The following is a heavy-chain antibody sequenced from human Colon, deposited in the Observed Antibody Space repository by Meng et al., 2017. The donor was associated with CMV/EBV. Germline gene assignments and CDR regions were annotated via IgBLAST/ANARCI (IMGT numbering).Heavy chain of an antibody. J-gene: IGHJ4*02. V-gene: IGHV1-46*01. CDR1: GYTFTTHY. D-gene: IGHD1-1*01. CDR2: IDSSGGST. CDR3: ARDSGVQGPSGDFDY. Sequence: ASVKVSCKASGYTFTTHYIHWVRQAPGQGLEWMGIIDSSGGSTTYVQKFQGRVSMTRDTSTNTLYMELTSLRSEGTAVYYCARDSGVQGPSGDFDYWGQGTLVTVSS.